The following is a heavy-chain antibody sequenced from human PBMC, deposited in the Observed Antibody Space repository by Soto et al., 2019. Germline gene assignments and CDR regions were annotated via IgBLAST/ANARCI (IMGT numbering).Heavy chain of an antibody. Sequence: SGPTLVNPTQTLTLTCTFSGFSLSTSAMCVSWIRQPPGKALEWLARIDWDDDKYYSTSLKTRLTISKDTSKNQVVLTMTNMDPVDTATYYCARYSSRWTRVDYWGQGTLVTVSS. CDR1: GFSLSTSAMC. CDR2: IDWDDDK. CDR3: ARYSSRWTRVDY. V-gene: IGHV2-70*11. J-gene: IGHJ4*02. D-gene: IGHD6-19*01.